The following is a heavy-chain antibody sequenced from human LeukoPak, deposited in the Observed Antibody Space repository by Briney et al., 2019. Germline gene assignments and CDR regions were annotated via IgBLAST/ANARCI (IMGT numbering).Heavy chain of an antibody. CDR2: ISGSGGTT. CDR3: ARDSEGSLDY. Sequence: QPGGSLRLSCAASGFTFSSYAMSWVRQAPGKGLEWVSAISGSGGTTYYANSVKGRFTFSRDNAKKSLYLQMNSLRAEDTAVYYCARDSEGSLDYWGQGTLVTVSS. CDR1: GFTFSSYA. V-gene: IGHV3-23*01. D-gene: IGHD3-10*01. J-gene: IGHJ4*02.